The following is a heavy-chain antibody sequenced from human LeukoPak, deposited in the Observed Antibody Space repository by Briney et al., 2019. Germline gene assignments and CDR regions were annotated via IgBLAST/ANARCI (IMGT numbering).Heavy chain of an antibody. CDR3: ARVNDRGSWLDY. V-gene: IGHV4-61*01. CDR2: IYYTGST. Sequence: KPSETLSPTCSVSGGSVSSGSYYWSWIRPAPGKKLEGVGYIYYTGSTDYKPSLKSRVTMSVDTSKNQFSLKLSSVTAADTAVYYCARVNDRGSWLDYWGQGTLVAVSS. CDR1: GGSVSSGSYY. D-gene: IGHD3-16*01. J-gene: IGHJ4*02.